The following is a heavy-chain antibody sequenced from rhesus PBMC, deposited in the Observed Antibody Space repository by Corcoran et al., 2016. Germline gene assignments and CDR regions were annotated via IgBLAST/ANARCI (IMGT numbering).Heavy chain of an antibody. CDR1: GYTFTELS. Sequence: EVQLVQSGAEVKKPGASVKVSCKVSGYTFTELSMHWVRQAPEKGLEWMVGVYPVYGEIIHAGKFQDRVTMTEGTSTDTAYMELSSLRSEDTAVYYCASPGMTYWGQGVLVTVSS. D-gene: IGHD3-22*01. V-gene: IGHV1-156D*01. J-gene: IGHJ4*01. CDR3: ASPGMTY. CDR2: VYPVYGEI.